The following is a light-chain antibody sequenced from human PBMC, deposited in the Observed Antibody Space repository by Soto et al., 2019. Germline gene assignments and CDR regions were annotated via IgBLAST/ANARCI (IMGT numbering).Light chain of an antibody. J-gene: IGKJ1*01. CDR2: GAS. CDR3: QQYGSSPWT. CDR1: QIVSSIY. V-gene: IGKV3-20*01. Sequence: EIVLTQSPGTLSLSPGERATLSCRASQIVSSIYLAWYQQKPGQAPRLLIYGASSRATGIPDRFGGSWSGTDFTLTISRLEPEDVAVYYWQQYGSSPWTFGQGTKVEIK.